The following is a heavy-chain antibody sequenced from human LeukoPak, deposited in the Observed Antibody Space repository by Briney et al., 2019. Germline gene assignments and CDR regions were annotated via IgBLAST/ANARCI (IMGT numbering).Heavy chain of an antibody. V-gene: IGHV4-59*08. J-gene: IGHJ4*02. Sequence: SETLSLTCTVSGGSISSYHWSWIRQPPGKGLEWIGYIYYSGSTNYNPSLKSRVTISVHTSKNQFSLKLSSVTAADTAVYYCARSYYDYVWGSYSEFDYWGQGTLVTVSS. CDR1: GGSISSYH. D-gene: IGHD3-16*01. CDR3: ARSYYDYVWGSYSEFDY. CDR2: IYYSGST.